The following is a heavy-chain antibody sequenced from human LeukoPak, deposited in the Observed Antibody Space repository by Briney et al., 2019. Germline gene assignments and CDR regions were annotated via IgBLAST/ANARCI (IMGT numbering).Heavy chain of an antibody. CDR3: AINRATYYYYGMDV. CDR2: MNPNSGNT. D-gene: IGHD1-14*01. J-gene: IGHJ6*02. Sequence: ASVRVSCKASGYTFTSYDINWVRQATGQGLEWMGWMNPNSGNTGYAQKFQGRVTMTRNTSISTAYMELSSLRSEDTAVYYCAINRATYYYYGMDVWGQGTTVTVSS. CDR1: GYTFTSYD. V-gene: IGHV1-8*01.